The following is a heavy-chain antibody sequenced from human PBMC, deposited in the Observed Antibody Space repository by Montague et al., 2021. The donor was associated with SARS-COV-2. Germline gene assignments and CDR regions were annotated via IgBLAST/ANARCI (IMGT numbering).Heavy chain of an antibody. CDR1: GASVGSSD. V-gene: IGHV4-59*02. Sequence: SETLSLTCTVSGASVGSSDWGWIRQPPGKGLEWIGEFNSVGSTDYNPSLKSRATISRDTSKNQFSLKVRSVTAADTAVYYCARETMTADAFDIWGQGTMVTVSS. J-gene: IGHJ3*02. CDR3: ARETMTADAFDI. D-gene: IGHD2-21*02. CDR2: FNSVGST.